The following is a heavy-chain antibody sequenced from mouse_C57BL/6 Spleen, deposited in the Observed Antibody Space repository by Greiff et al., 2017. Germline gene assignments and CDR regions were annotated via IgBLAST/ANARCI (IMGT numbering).Heavy chain of an antibody. Sequence: VQRVESGPGLVQPSQSLSITCTVSGFSLTSYGVHWVRQSPGKGLEWLGVIWSGGSTDYNAAFISRLSISKDNSKGQVFFKMNSLQADDTAIYYCAREGLLRDYAMDYWGQGTSVTVSS. CDR3: AREGLLRDYAMDY. D-gene: IGHD3-1*01. V-gene: IGHV2-2*01. CDR2: IWSGGST. CDR1: GFSLTSYG. J-gene: IGHJ4*01.